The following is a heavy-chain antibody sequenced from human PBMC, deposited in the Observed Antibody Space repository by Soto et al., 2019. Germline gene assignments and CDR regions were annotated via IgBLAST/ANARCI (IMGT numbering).Heavy chain of an antibody. D-gene: IGHD3-9*01. Sequence: PSDTLSLTCTVSGGSINRSSYYWGWILHTPGKGLEWIGNIFYSDITYYNPSLKSRVTISVDTSKNEFSLKLGSVTAADTAVYFCARLDYIIXTASWNWIDPWGQGTLVTVSS. J-gene: IGHJ5*02. CDR2: IFYSDIT. V-gene: IGHV4-39*01. CDR3: ARLDYIIXTASWNWIDP. CDR1: GGSINRSSYY.